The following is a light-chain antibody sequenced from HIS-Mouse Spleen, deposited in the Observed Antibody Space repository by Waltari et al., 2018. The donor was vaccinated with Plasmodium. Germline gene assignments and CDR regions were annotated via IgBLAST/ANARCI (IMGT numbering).Light chain of an antibody. Sequence: QLVLTQSPSASASLGASVKLTCTLSIGHSSYAIAWHQQQPEKGPRYLMKLNSDGSHSKGDGIPDRFSGSSSGAERYLTISSLQSEDEADYYCQTWGTGMGVFGGGTKLTVL. V-gene: IGLV4-69*01. CDR1: IGHSSYA. CDR2: LNSDGSH. J-gene: IGLJ2*01. CDR3: QTWGTGMGV.